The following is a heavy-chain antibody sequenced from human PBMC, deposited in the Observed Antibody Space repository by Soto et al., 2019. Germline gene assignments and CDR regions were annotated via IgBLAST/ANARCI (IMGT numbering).Heavy chain of an antibody. D-gene: IGHD3-16*01. CDR3: ARGSYHAYDTDV. CDR1: GFTFSNYW. Sequence: EVQLVESGGGLVQPGGSLRLSCAASGFTFSNYWMHWVRQGPGKGLVWVSRIKFDGSTTTYADSVKGRFTISRDNAENTVYLQMSSLGAEDTAVYYCARGSYHAYDTDVWCKGTTVSVSS. V-gene: IGHV3-74*01. J-gene: IGHJ6*03. CDR2: IKFDGSTT.